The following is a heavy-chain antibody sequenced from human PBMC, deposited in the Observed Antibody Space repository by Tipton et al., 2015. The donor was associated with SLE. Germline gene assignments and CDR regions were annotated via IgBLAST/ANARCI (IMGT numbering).Heavy chain of an antibody. V-gene: IGHV1-2*06. CDR3: AKYTSSWSDC. CDR2: INPHSGGP. Sequence: QVQLVQSGAEVKKPGASVKVSCRASGYIFTGYFIHWVRQAPGQGLEWMGRINPHSGGPDYAQTFQGRVTMTSDTSITTAYMELSGLRSDDTALYYCAKYTSSWSDCWDQGTQVTVSS. D-gene: IGHD6-13*01. CDR1: GYIFTGYF. J-gene: IGHJ4*02.